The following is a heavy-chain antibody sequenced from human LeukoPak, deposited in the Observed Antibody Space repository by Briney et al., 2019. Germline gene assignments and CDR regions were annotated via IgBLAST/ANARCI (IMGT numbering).Heavy chain of an antibody. Sequence: ASVTVSCKASGYTFTSYGISWVRQAPGQGLEWMGWISAYNGNTNYAQKLQGRVTMTTDTSTSTAYMELRSLRSDDTAVYYCARDPYGGSPFDYWGQGTLVTVSS. CDR2: ISAYNGNT. CDR3: ARDPYGGSPFDY. V-gene: IGHV1-18*01. CDR1: GYTFTSYG. D-gene: IGHD4-23*01. J-gene: IGHJ4*02.